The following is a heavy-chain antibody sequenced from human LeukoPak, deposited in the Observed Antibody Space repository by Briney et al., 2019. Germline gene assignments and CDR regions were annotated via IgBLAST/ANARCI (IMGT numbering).Heavy chain of an antibody. CDR2: INHSGST. CDR1: GGSFSGYY. D-gene: IGHD1-26*01. CDR3: VCPGDRRWFDP. Sequence: PSETLSLTCAVYGGSFSGYYWSWIRQPPGKGLEWIGEINHSGSTNYNPSLKSRVTISVDTSKNQFSLKLSSVTAADTAVYYCVCPGDRRWFDPWGQGTLVTVSS. V-gene: IGHV4-34*01. J-gene: IGHJ5*02.